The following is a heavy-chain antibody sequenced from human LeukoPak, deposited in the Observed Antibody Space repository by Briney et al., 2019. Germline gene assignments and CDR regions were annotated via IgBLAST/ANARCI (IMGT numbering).Heavy chain of an antibody. CDR3: ARFPGVVRGVPEVRLDY. J-gene: IGHJ4*02. CDR2: ISGSGGST. CDR1: GFTFSNYA. Sequence: GGSLRLSCAASGFTFSNYAMSWVRQAPGEGLEWVSTISGSGGSTYYADSVKGRFTISRDNSKNTLYLQMNSLRADDTAIYYCARFPGVVRGVPEVRLDYWGQGTLVTVSS. V-gene: IGHV3-23*01. D-gene: IGHD3-10*01.